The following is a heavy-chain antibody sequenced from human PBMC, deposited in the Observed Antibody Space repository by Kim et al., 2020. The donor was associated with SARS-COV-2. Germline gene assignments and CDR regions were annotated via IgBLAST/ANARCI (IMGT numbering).Heavy chain of an antibody. J-gene: IGHJ4*02. D-gene: IGHD3-22*01. Sequence: VTGRFTISRDNSKNTLYLQMNSLRAEDTAVYYCAKDLVTWLSPPSAFDYWGQGTLVTVSS. CDR3: AKDLVTWLSPPSAFDY. V-gene: IGHV3-23*01.